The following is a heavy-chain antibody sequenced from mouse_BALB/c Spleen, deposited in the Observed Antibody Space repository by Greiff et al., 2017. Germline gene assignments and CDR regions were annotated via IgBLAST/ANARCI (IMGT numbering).Heavy chain of an antibody. Sequence: VQLKESGAELVRPGALVKLSCKASGFNIKDYYMHWVKQRPEQGLEWIGWIDPENGNTIYDPKFQGKASITADTSSNTAYLHLSSLTSEDTAVYYCARRAYGYYSMDYWGQGTSVTVSS. CDR3: ARRAYGYYSMDY. V-gene: IGHV14-1*02. CDR2: IDPENGNT. D-gene: IGHD2-10*02. J-gene: IGHJ4*01. CDR1: GFNIKDYY.